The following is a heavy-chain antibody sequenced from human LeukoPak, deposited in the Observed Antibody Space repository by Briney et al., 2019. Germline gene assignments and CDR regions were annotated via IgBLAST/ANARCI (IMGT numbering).Heavy chain of an antibody. CDR3: AGTEYSSGWYVYGMDV. CDR1: GGSFSGYY. Sequence: SETLSLTCAVYGGSFSGYYWSWIRQPPGKGLEWIGEINHSGSTNYNPSLKSRVTISVDTSKNQFSLKLSPVTAADTAVYYCAGTEYSSGWYVYGMDVWGQGTTVTVSS. V-gene: IGHV4-34*01. D-gene: IGHD6-19*01. J-gene: IGHJ6*02. CDR2: INHSGST.